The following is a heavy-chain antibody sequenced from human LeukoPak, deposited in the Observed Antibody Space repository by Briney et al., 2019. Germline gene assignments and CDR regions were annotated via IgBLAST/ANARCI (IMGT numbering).Heavy chain of an antibody. Sequence: SETLSLTCTVSGGSISSSSYYWGWIRQPPGKGPEWIGSIYYSGSTYYNPSLKSRVTISVDTSKNQFSLKLSSVTAADTAVYYCAKDRFADGFWSGSPPHGAFDIWGQGTMVTVSS. J-gene: IGHJ3*02. CDR3: AKDRFADGFWSGSPPHGAFDI. V-gene: IGHV4-39*07. CDR1: GGSISSSSYY. D-gene: IGHD3-3*01. CDR2: IYYSGST.